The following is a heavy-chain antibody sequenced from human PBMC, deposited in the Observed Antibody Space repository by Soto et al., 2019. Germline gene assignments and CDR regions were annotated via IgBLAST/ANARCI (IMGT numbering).Heavy chain of an antibody. D-gene: IGHD3-10*01. V-gene: IGHV4-39*01. Sequence: PSETLSLTCTVSGGSISSSSYYWGWIRQPPGKGLEWIGSIYYSGSTYYNPSLKSRVTISVDTSKNQFSLKLSSVTAADTAVYYCAKTGSGSYYNNLDPWFDPWGQGTLVTVSS. CDR2: IYYSGST. CDR1: GGSISSSSYY. J-gene: IGHJ5*02. CDR3: AKTGSGSYYNNLDPWFDP.